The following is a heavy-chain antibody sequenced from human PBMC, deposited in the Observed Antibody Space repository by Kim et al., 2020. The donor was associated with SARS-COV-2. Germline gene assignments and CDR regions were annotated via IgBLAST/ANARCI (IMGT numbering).Heavy chain of an antibody. Sequence: GGSLRLSCAASGFIFGDYPMNWVRQAPGKGLECVSSINHDGNYIYYADSVKGRFTISRDNARNSLYLQMNSLRADDTAIYYCARDINYNFDYWGKGTLVTVSP. J-gene: IGHJ4*02. V-gene: IGHV3-21*01. CDR3: ARDINYNFDY. D-gene: IGHD4-4*01. CDR1: GFIFGDYP. CDR2: INHDGNYI.